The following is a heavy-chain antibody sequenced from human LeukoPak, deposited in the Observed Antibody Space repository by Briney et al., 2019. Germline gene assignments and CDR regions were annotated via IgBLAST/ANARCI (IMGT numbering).Heavy chain of an antibody. D-gene: IGHD6-13*01. CDR3: AKGYSSSWYGRNFDY. Sequence: SETLSLTCAVYGGSFSGYYWSWIRQPPGKGLEWIGEINHSGSTNYNPSLKSRVTISVDTSKNQFSLKLSSANAADTAVYYCAKGYSSSWYGRNFDYWGQGTLVTVSS. CDR1: GGSFSGYY. V-gene: IGHV4-34*01. J-gene: IGHJ4*02. CDR2: INHSGST.